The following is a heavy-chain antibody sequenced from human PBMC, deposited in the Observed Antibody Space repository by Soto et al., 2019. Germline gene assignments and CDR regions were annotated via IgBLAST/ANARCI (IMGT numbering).Heavy chain of an antibody. CDR1: GFTFSSYA. J-gene: IGHJ3*02. D-gene: IGHD3-9*01. Sequence: GGSLRLSCSASGFTFSSYAMHWVRQAPGKGLEYVSAISSNGGSTYYADSVKGRFTISRDNSKNTLYLQMSSLRAEDTAVYYCVKLPISYDILTGYYDDAFDIWGQGTMVTVSS. CDR3: VKLPISYDILTGYYDDAFDI. V-gene: IGHV3-64D*08. CDR2: ISSNGGST.